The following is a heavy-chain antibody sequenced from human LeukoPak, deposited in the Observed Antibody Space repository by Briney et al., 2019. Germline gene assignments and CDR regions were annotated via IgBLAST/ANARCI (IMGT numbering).Heavy chain of an antibody. CDR2: ISGSGGRI. J-gene: IGHJ6*02. Sequence: GGSLRLSCAASGFTFSSYSMSWVRQAPGKGLEWVSSISGSGGRIDYADSVKGRFTISRDNSKNTLSLQMNSLTAEDTAVYYCAKVPYSDYGSGRPPFMDVWGQGTTVAVSS. CDR3: AKVPYSDYGSGRPPFMDV. CDR1: GFTFSSYS. V-gene: IGHV3-23*01. D-gene: IGHD3-10*01.